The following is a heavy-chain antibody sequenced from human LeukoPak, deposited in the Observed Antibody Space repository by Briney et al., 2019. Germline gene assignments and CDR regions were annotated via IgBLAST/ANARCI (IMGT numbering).Heavy chain of an antibody. CDR2: INAGNGNT. Sequence: GASVKVSCKASGYTFTSYAMHWVRQAPGQRLEWMGWINAGNGNTKYSQKLQGRVTITRDTSASTAYMELSSLRAEDTALYYCAKAPYSGYIGIWFDLWGRGTLVTVSS. V-gene: IGHV1-3*01. CDR3: AKAPYSGYIGIWFDL. CDR1: GYTFTSYA. D-gene: IGHD5-12*01. J-gene: IGHJ2*01.